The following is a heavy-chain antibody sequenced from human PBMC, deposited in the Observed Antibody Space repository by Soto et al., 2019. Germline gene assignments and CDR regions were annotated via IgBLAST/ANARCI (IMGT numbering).Heavy chain of an antibody. CDR2: IDVDGRVT. D-gene: IGHD5-12*01. CDR1: GFTFSSYG. J-gene: IGHJ4*02. Sequence: PGGSLRLSCAASGFTFSSYGMHWVRQAPGKGLEWVARIDVDGRVTAYADSVKGRFTISRDNGENMLYLQMDSLRVEDTAVYYCVRLGGYNEIDFWGQGTLVTVS. V-gene: IGHV3-74*01. CDR3: VRLGGYNEIDF.